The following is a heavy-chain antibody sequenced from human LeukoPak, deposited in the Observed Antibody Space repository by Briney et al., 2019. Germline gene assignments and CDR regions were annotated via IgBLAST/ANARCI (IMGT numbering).Heavy chain of an antibody. D-gene: IGHD6-13*01. CDR3: ARAPSPYSSSWPRDFWY. Sequence: PSQTLSLTCTVSGGSISSGDYYWSWIRQPPGKGLEWIGYIYYSGSTYYNPSLKSRVTISVDTSKNQFSLKLSSVTAADTAVYYCARAPSPYSSSWPRDFWYWGQGTLVTVSS. CDR1: GGSISSGDYY. CDR2: IYYSGST. J-gene: IGHJ4*02. V-gene: IGHV4-30-4*08.